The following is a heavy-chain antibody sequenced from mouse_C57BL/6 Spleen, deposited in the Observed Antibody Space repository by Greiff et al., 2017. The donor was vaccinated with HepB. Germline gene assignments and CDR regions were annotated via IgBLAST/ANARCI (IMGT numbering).Heavy chain of an antibody. V-gene: IGHV1-52*01. CDR2: IDPSDSET. D-gene: IGHD2-2*01. CDR1: GYTFTSYW. Sequence: QVQLQQPGAELVRPGSSVKLSCKASGYTFTSYWMHWVKQRPIQGLEWIGNIDPSDSETHYNQKFKDKATLTVDKSSSTAYMQLSSLTSEDSAVYYCARGAGYYWYFDVWGTGTTVTVSS. CDR3: ARGAGYYWYFDV. J-gene: IGHJ1*03.